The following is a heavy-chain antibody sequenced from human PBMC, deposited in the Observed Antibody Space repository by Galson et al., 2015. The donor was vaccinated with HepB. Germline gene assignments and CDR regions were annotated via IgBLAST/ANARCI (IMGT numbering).Heavy chain of an antibody. CDR3: TSGGDIAVVPAIDY. CDR1: GFTFSGSA. D-gene: IGHD2-2*01. Sequence: SLRLSCAASGFTFSGSAMHWVRQASGKGLEWVGRIRSKANSYATAYAASVKGRFTISRDDSKNAAYLQMNSLKTEDTAVYYCTSGGDIAVVPAIDYWGQGTLVTVSS. J-gene: IGHJ4*02. CDR2: IRSKANSYAT. V-gene: IGHV3-73*01.